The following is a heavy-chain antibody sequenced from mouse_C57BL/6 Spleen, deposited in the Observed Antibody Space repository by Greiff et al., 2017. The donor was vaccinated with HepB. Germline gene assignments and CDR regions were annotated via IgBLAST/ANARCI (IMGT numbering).Heavy chain of an antibody. Sequence: QVQLKESGAELVRPGASVKLSCKASGYTFTDYYINWVKQRPGQGLEWIARIYPGSGNTYYNEKFKGKATLTAEKSSSTAYMQLSSLTSEDSAVYFCARSGYYCSSYAMDYWGQGTSVTVSS. V-gene: IGHV1-76*01. D-gene: IGHD1-1*01. CDR1: GYTFTDYY. J-gene: IGHJ4*01. CDR3: ARSGYYCSSYAMDY. CDR2: IYPGSGNT.